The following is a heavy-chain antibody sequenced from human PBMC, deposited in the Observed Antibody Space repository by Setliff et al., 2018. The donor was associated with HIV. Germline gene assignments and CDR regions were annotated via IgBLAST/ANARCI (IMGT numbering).Heavy chain of an antibody. V-gene: IGHV4-39*07. Sequence: LSLTCTVSGGSISSSSFYWGWIRQPPGKGLEWIGSVYYSGNTYYNPSLKSRVTISVDTSKNQFSLKLSSVTAADTAVYYCARDRTVTEDYYYGMDVWGQGTTVTVSS. CDR2: VYYSGNT. CDR3: ARDRTVTEDYYYGMDV. J-gene: IGHJ6*02. CDR1: GGSISSSSFY. D-gene: IGHD4-4*01.